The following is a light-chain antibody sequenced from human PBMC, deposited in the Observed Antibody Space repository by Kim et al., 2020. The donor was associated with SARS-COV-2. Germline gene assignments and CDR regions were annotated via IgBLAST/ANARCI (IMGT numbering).Light chain of an antibody. CDR3: AAWDDSLNGPV. J-gene: IGLJ2*01. CDR1: SSTIGSNT. Sequence: GQRVTIHCSGSSSTIGSNTVNWDQQLPGPAPKLLIYSNNQRPSGVPGRLSGSKSGTSASLAISGLQSEDEADYDCAAWDDSLNGPVFGGGTQLTVL. V-gene: IGLV1-44*01. CDR2: SNN.